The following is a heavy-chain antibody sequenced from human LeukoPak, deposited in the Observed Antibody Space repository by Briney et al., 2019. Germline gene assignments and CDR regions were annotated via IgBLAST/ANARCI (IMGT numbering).Heavy chain of an antibody. CDR1: GGSISTYY. V-gene: IGHV4-59*01. D-gene: IGHD1-1*01. Sequence: SETLSLTCTVSGGSISTYYWNWIRQPPGKGLEWLGYIYYSGSANYNLSLKSRVTISVDTSKNQVSLKLSSVTAADTAVYYCARDRTGNNWFDPWGQGTLVTVSA. CDR2: IYYSGSA. CDR3: ARDRTGNNWFDP. J-gene: IGHJ5*02.